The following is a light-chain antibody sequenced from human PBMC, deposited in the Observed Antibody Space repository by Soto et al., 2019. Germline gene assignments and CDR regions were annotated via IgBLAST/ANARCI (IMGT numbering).Light chain of an antibody. J-gene: IGLJ1*01. CDR2: GVT. Sequence: QSALTQPASVSGSPGQSITISCTGSGSDIGAYNYVSWYQQHPGKAPKLLIHGVTRRPSGVSSRFSASKSAYTASLTISGLQAEDEATYFCSSFTTSYFYVFGHGTKVTV. V-gene: IGLV2-14*01. CDR3: SSFTTSYFYV. CDR1: GSDIGAYNY.